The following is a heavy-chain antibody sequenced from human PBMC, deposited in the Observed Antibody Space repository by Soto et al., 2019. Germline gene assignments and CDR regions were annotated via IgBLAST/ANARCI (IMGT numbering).Heavy chain of an antibody. CDR3: ARDYASPIAGSGNGFDS. Sequence: PSETLSLTCAVSGASVNSGSNYWSWIRQPPGKGLEWIGYIYYSGSVSYNPSLRSRVTISRDTSKNQFSLKLSSVTAADTAVYYCARDYASPIAGSGNGFDSWGQGPLVTVS. D-gene: IGHD6-19*01. CDR2: IYYSGSV. CDR1: GASVNSGSNY. J-gene: IGHJ4*02. V-gene: IGHV4-61*01.